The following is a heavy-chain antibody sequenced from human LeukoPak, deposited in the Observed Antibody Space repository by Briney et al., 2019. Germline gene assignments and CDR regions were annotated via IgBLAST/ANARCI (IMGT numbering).Heavy chain of an antibody. J-gene: IGHJ5*02. CDR1: GGSISSGSYY. V-gene: IGHV4-61*02. CDR2: IYTSGSI. D-gene: IGHD2-2*01. CDR3: ARVVVVPAAPYWFDP. Sequence: SQTLSLTCTVPGGSISSGSYYWSCIRQPAGKGLEWIGRIYTSGSINYNPSLKSRVTISVDTSKNQFSLKLSSVTAADTAVYYCARVVVVPAAPYWFDPWGQGTLVTVSS.